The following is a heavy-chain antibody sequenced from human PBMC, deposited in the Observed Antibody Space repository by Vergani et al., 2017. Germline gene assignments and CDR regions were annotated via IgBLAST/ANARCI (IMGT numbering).Heavy chain of an antibody. Sequence: EVQLVESGGGLVKPGGSLRLSCAASGFTFSSYSMNWVRQAPGKGLEWVSSISSSSSYIYYADSVKGRFTISRDNAKNSLYLQMNSLRAEDTAVYYCARXEQLWVVTAMATTVAFDIWGQGTMVTVSS. CDR1: GFTFSSYS. J-gene: IGHJ3*02. CDR2: ISSSSSYI. CDR3: ARXEQLWVVTAMATTVAFDI. V-gene: IGHV3-21*01. D-gene: IGHD2-21*02.